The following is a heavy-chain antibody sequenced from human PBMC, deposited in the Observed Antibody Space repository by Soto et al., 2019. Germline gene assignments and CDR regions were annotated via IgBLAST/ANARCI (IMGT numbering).Heavy chain of an antibody. J-gene: IGHJ4*01. Sequence: XSVDVSCSASGYTFTSYYIHLVRQAPGQGLEWMGWIHPNSGATKFAQKFQGRVTLTMDTSISTAYMELISLKSDDTAVYHCASAALTTLGLATTDWGQGTLVTISS. CDR3: ASAALTTLGLATTD. CDR2: IHPNSGAT. D-gene: IGHD5-12*01. CDR1: GYTFTSYY. V-gene: IGHV1-2*02.